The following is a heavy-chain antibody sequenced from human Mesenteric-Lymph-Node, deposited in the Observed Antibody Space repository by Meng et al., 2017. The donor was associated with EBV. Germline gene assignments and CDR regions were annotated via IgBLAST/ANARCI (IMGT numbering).Heavy chain of an antibody. V-gene: IGHV4-39*01. CDR3: VSQGYSSAWFHN. D-gene: IGHD6-19*01. CDR1: GGSIRTSSSY. CDR2: IFYSGKT. J-gene: IGHJ5*02. Sequence: LQLKESGPGQVKPSETLSLTCTVSGGSIRTSSSYWGWIRLSPGKGPEWIGSIFYSGKTYYNPSLKSRATLSVDTSNNQFSLQLTSVTAADRAVYYCVSQGYSSAWFHNWGQGTLVTVSS.